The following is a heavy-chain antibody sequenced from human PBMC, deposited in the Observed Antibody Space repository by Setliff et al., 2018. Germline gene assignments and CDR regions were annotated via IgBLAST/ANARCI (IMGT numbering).Heavy chain of an antibody. CDR2: ISWNSGSI. CDR1: GFTFSDYY. Sequence: GGSLRLSCAASGFTFSDYYMSWIRQAPGKGLEWVSGISWNSGSIGYADSVKGRFTIARDNAKNSLYLQMNSLRAEDTAIYYCAKDWNPSSYWYTDYFDSWGQGTLVTVSS. J-gene: IGHJ4*02. V-gene: IGHV3-9*01. D-gene: IGHD2-8*02. CDR3: AKDWNPSSYWYTDYFDS.